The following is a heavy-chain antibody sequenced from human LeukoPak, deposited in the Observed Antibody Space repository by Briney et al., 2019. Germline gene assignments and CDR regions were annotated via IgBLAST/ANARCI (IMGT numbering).Heavy chain of an antibody. CDR2: IYYSGNT. D-gene: IGHD2/OR15-2a*01. Sequence: SETLSLTCTVSGGSISSYYWSWIRQPPGKGLEWIGYIYYSGNTNYNPSLKSRVTISVDTSKNQFSLKLSSVTAADTAVYYCARLRINTLGWFDPWGQGTLVTVSS. J-gene: IGHJ5*02. CDR3: ARLRINTLGWFDP. V-gene: IGHV4-59*01. CDR1: GGSISSYY.